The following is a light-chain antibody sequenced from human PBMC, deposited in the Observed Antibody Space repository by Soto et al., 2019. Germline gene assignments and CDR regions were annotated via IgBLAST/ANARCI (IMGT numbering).Light chain of an antibody. V-gene: IGLV2-14*01. CDR2: HVS. Sequence: QSALTQPASVSGSPGQSITISCIGTSSDIGTYNYVAWYQQHPAKTPKLIIYHVSYRPSGVSNRFSGSNSGNTASLTISGLQAEDEADYYCSSYTTAGTYVFGTGTKGTVL. CDR1: SSDIGTYNY. J-gene: IGLJ1*01. CDR3: SSYTTAGTYV.